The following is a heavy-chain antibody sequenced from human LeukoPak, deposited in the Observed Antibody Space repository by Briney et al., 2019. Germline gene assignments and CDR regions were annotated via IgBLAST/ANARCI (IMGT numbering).Heavy chain of an antibody. V-gene: IGHV3-23*01. D-gene: IGHD6-13*01. CDR2: ISGSGGST. CDR3: AKGPTAAGTFRGDY. Sequence: GGSLGLSCAASGFTFSNYAMSWVRQAPGKGLEWVSTISGSGGSTYYADSVKGRFTISRDNSKNTLYVQMNSLRAEDTAVYYCAKGPTAAGTFRGDYWGQGTLVTVSS. J-gene: IGHJ4*02. CDR1: GFTFSNYA.